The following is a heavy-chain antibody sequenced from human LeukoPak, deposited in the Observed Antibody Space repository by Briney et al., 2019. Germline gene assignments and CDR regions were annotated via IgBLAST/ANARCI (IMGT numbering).Heavy chain of an antibody. V-gene: IGHV1-69*04. CDR3: ASSPEVGIVGATPQS. CDR1: GGTFSSYA. CDR2: IIPILGIA. Sequence: GSSEKVSCKASGGTFSSYAISWVRQAPGQGLEWMGRIIPILGIANYAQKFQGRVTITADKSTSTAYMELSSLRSEDTAVYYCASSPEVGIVGATPQSWGQGTLVTVSS. J-gene: IGHJ4*02. D-gene: IGHD1-26*01.